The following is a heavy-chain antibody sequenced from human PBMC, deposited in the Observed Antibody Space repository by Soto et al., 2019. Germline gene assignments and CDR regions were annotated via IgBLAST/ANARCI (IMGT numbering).Heavy chain of an antibody. D-gene: IGHD3-22*01. CDR1: GGSISSGDYY. Sequence: SETLSLTCTVSGGSISSGDYYWSWIRQPPGKGLEWIGYIYYSGSTYYNPSLKSRVTISVDTSKNQFSLKLSSVTAADTAVYYCARAWDYYDSSGYPFFDYWGQGTLVTVSS. V-gene: IGHV4-30-4*01. CDR3: ARAWDYYDSSGYPFFDY. CDR2: IYYSGST. J-gene: IGHJ4*02.